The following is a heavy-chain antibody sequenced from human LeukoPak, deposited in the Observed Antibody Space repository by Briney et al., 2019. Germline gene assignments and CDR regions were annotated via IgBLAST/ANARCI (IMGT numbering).Heavy chain of an antibody. D-gene: IGHD6-13*01. CDR2: MNSDVSSR. V-gene: IGHV3-74*01. CDR3: ARWSSSWYFFDY. CDR1: GFTFSSYW. J-gene: IGHJ4*02. Sequence: HSGGSLRLSCAASGFTFSSYWMHWVRQAPGKGLVWVSVSRMNSDVSSRSYADSVKGRFTISRDNAKNTLYLQMNSLRAEDTAVYYCARWSSSWYFFDYWGQGTLVTVSS.